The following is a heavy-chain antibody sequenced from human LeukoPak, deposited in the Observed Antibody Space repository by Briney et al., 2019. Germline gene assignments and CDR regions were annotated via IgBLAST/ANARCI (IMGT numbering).Heavy chain of an antibody. J-gene: IGHJ4*02. D-gene: IGHD6-13*01. Sequence: GESLKISCQGPGYIFVSYWIGWVRQMPGKGLEWMGIIYPGDSDTRYSPSFLGQITISADKSISIAYLQWSSLKSSDTAMYYCASLAAVTPHYLDYWGQGTLVTVSS. CDR2: IYPGDSDT. CDR1: GYIFVSYW. CDR3: ASLAAVTPHYLDY. V-gene: IGHV5-51*01.